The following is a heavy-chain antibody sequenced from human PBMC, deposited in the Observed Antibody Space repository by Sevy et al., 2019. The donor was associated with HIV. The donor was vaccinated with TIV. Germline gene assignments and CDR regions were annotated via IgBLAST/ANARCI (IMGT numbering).Heavy chain of an antibody. CDR3: ARDYYDSSGYYYYYYYGMDV. CDR2: IKQDGSGK. V-gene: IGHV3-7*01. Sequence: GGSLRLSCAASGFTFSSYWMSWVRQAPGKGLEWVANIKQDGSGKYYVDSVKGRFTISGDNAKNSLYLQMNSLRAEDTAVYYCARDYYDSSGYYYYYYYGMDVWGQGTTVTVSS. D-gene: IGHD3-22*01. CDR1: GFTFSSYW. J-gene: IGHJ6*02.